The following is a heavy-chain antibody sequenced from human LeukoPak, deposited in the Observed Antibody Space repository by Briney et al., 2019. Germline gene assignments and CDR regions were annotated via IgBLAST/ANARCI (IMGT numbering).Heavy chain of an antibody. Sequence: ASVTVSCKASGYTFTSYGISWVRQAPGQGLEWMGWISAYNGSTNYAQKFQGRVTMTTDTSTSTVYMELRSLRSDDMAVYYCARVVVVVAGNWFDPWGQGTLVTVSS. V-gene: IGHV1-18*03. CDR2: ISAYNGST. D-gene: IGHD2-15*01. CDR3: ARVVVVVAGNWFDP. CDR1: GYTFTSYG. J-gene: IGHJ5*02.